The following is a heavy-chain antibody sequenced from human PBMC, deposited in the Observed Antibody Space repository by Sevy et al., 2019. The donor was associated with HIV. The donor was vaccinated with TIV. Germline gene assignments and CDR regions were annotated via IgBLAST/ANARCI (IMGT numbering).Heavy chain of an antibody. D-gene: IGHD3-9*01. CDR2: IIPLFDTT. Sequence: ASVKVSCKASGDTCSIYGISWVRQAPGQGLEWMGGIIPLFDTTNNAQKFHDRVTFTADESTSTAYMELSSLRSEDTAMYYCARAFPNILTGYYDYWGQGTLVTVSS. CDR3: ARAFPNILTGYYDY. V-gene: IGHV1-69*13. J-gene: IGHJ4*02. CDR1: GDTCSIYG.